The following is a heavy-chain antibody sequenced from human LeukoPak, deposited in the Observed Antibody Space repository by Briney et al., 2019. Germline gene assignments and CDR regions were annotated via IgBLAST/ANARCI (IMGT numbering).Heavy chain of an antibody. D-gene: IGHD6-6*01. Sequence: SDTLSPTCTVSGGSISSSSYYWGWIRKPRGKGVEWIGSIYYSGSTYYNPSLKSRVTISVDTSKNQFSLKLSSVTAADTAVYYCARHEGVLVAARPFDYWGQGTLVTVSS. CDR3: ARHEGVLVAARPFDY. J-gene: IGHJ4*02. CDR2: IYYSGST. CDR1: GGSISSSSYY. V-gene: IGHV4-39*01.